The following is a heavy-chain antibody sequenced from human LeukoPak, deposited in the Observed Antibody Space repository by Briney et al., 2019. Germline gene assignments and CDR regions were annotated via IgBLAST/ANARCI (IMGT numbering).Heavy chain of an antibody. CDR1: GFTFSSYW. CDR2: INGGGDST. CDR3: ASLRWGGDAFDI. D-gene: IGHD4-23*01. V-gene: IGHV3-23*01. J-gene: IGHJ3*02. Sequence: GGSLRLSCAASGFTFSSYWMHWVRQAPGKGLGWVSAINGGGDSTYYADSVKGRFTISRDNSKNTLYLQMNGLRAEDTAVYYCASLRWGGDAFDIWGQGTMVTVSS.